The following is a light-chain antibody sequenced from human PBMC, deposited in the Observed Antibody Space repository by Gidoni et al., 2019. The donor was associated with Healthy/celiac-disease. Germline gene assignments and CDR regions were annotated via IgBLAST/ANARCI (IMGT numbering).Light chain of an antibody. J-gene: IGLJ3*02. Sequence: QSVLTQPPSASGTPGQRVTISCSGSSSNIGSNYVYWYQQRPGTAPKLLIYRNNQRPSGVPDRFSGSKSGTSASLAISGLRSEDEADYYCAAWDDSLSGLHWVFGGGTKLTVL. CDR1: SSNIGSNY. CDR2: RNN. CDR3: AAWDDSLSGLHWV. V-gene: IGLV1-47*01.